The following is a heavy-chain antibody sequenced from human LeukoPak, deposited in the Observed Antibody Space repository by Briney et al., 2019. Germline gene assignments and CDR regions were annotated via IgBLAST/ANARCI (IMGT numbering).Heavy chain of an antibody. D-gene: IGHD3-3*01. CDR3: AREYRYDFWSGYPGRFDP. J-gene: IGHJ5*02. CDR1: GGSISSGDYY. V-gene: IGHV4-30-4*08. CDR2: IYYRGTT. Sequence: TSETLSLTCTVSGGSISSGDYYWSWIRQPPGKGLEWIGYIYYRGTTYYNPSLKSRVTISVDTSKNQFSLKLSSVTAADTAVYYCAREYRYDFWSGYPGRFDPWGQGTLVTVSS.